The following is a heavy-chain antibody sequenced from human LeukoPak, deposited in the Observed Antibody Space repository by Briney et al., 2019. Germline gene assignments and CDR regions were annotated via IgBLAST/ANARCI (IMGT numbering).Heavy chain of an antibody. V-gene: IGHV1-8*03. CDR3: ARGGVVPAAVINWFDP. Sequence: GASVKVSCKASGYTFTSYDINWVRQATGQGLEWMGWMNPNSGHTGYAQKFQGRVTITRNTSISTAYMELSSLRSEDTAVYYCARGGVVPAAVINWFDPWGQGSLVTVSS. D-gene: IGHD2-2*01. J-gene: IGHJ5*02. CDR1: GYTFTSYD. CDR2: MNPNSGHT.